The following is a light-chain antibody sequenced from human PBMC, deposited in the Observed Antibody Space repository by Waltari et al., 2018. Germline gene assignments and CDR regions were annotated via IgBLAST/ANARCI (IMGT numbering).Light chain of an antibody. CDR2: DAS. Sequence: IVLTQSPGTLSLSPGDTATLPCTASQSVSRTLAWYQQKPGQAPRLLIYDASSRATGIPDRFSGSGSGTDFSLTISRLEPEDFAVYYCQKYGTLPATFGQGTKVEIK. CDR3: QKYGTLPAT. J-gene: IGKJ1*01. CDR1: QSVSRT. V-gene: IGKV3-20*01.